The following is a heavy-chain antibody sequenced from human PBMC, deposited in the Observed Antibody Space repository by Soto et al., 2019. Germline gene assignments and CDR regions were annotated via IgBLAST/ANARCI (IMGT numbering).Heavy chain of an antibody. Sequence: SVKVSCKPSGYTFTDYNIDWVRQAPGQPLQFMGWINANNGGAGSAQQFQGRVTVTRDTSITTVYMELSKLRSDDTAVYYCAREGGSETLQPSYNWFDTWGQGTLVTVSS. CDR2: INANNGGA. CDR3: AREGGSETLQPSYNWFDT. D-gene: IGHD6-25*01. CDR1: GYTFTDYN. J-gene: IGHJ5*02. V-gene: IGHV1-2*02.